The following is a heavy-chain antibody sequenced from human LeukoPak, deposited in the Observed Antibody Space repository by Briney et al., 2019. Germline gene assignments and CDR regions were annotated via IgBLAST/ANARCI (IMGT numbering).Heavy chain of an antibody. CDR2: ISGSGGST. V-gene: IGHV3-23*01. CDR1: GFTFSSYA. J-gene: IGHJ3*02. Sequence: GGSLRLSCAASGFTFSSYAMSWVRQAPGKGLEWVSAISGSGGSTYYADSVKGRFTISRDNSKNTLYLQMNSLRAEDTAVYYCARDQGENYDFWSGYCCDAFDIWGQGTMVTVSS. D-gene: IGHD3-3*01. CDR3: ARDQGENYDFWSGYCCDAFDI.